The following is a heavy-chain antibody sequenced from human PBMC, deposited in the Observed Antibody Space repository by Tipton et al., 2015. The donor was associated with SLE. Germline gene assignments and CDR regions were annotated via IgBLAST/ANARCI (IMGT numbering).Heavy chain of an antibody. CDR2: IYDSGS. CDR1: GGSIHDYY. V-gene: IGHV4-59*01. CDR3: TGVGSGPGTDY. J-gene: IGHJ4*02. Sequence: TLSLTCIVSGGSIHDYYWGWIRQSPGKGLEWIASIYDSGSNYNPSLKNRVTISLDTSKSQFSLRLTPVTAADTAVYYCTGVGSGPGTDYWGQGTLVTVSS. D-gene: IGHD6-13*01.